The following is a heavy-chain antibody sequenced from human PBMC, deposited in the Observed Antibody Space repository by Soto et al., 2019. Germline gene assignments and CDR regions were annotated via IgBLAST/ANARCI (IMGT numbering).Heavy chain of an antibody. V-gene: IGHV1-69*01. CDR2: IIPIFGTA. CDR1: GGTFSSYA. Sequence: QVQLVQSGAEVKKPGSSVKVSCKASGGTFSSYAISWVRQAPGQGLEWMGGIIPIFGTANYAQKFQGRVTITADESTSTAYMELSSLRSEDTAVYYCARSAASIVVVVAATTYYGMDVWGQGTTVTVSS. D-gene: IGHD2-15*01. CDR3: ARSAASIVVVVAATTYYGMDV. J-gene: IGHJ6*02.